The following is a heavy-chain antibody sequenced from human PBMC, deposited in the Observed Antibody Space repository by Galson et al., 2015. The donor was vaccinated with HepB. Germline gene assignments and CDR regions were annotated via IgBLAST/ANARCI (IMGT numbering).Heavy chain of an antibody. V-gene: IGHV1-2*05. J-gene: IGHJ6*02. CDR2: INPNSGGT. Sequence: SVKVSCKASGYTFTGYYMHWVRQAPGQGLEWMGRINPNSGGTNYAQKFQGRVTMTRDTSISTAYMELSRLRSDDTVVYYCARSSVHGYYGMDVWGQGTTVTVSS. D-gene: IGHD3-10*02. CDR3: ARSSVHGYYGMDV. CDR1: GYTFTGYY.